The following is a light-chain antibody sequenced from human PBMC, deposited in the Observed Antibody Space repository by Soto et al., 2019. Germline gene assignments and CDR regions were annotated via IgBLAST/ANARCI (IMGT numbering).Light chain of an antibody. CDR1: SSDIGAYNY. CDR2: DVN. Sequence: QSALAQPPSASGSPGQSVTISCTGSSSDIGAYNYVYWYQQYPGKAPKLIIYDVNQRPSGVPDRFSGSKSGNTASLTVSGLQAGDESVYYCSSFAGGAHLVFGGGTKVTVL. V-gene: IGLV2-8*01. CDR3: SSFAGGAHLV. J-gene: IGLJ2*01.